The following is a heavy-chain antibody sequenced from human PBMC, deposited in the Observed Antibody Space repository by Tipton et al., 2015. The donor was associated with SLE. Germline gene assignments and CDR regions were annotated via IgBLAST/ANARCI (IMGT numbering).Heavy chain of an antibody. V-gene: IGHV3-53*01. D-gene: IGHD1-7*01. CDR1: GFTVSRNY. CDR2: IYSDGST. J-gene: IGHJ4*02. CDR3: TKQRAGWGTPVDY. Sequence: SLRLSCAASGFTVSRNYMSWVRQAPGQGLEWVSIIYSDGSTYYADSVKGRFTISRDNSKNTLYLQMHSLRAEDTAVYYCTKQRAGWGTPVDYWGQGTMVSVSS.